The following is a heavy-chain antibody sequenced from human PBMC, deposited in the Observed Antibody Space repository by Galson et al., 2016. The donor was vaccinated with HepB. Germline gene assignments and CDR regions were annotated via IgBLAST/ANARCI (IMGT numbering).Heavy chain of an antibody. CDR1: GFTFRSYS. CDR2: ISSTSSYI. J-gene: IGHJ6*04. Sequence: SLRLSCAASGFTFRSYSVTWVRQAPGKGLEWVSFISSTSSYIYYADSVKSRFTISRDNAKNSLYLQMNSLRAEDTAVYYCARNVPSAFYNFWGGNTWGYGMDVWGKGTTVTGSS. CDR3: ARNVPSAFYNFWGGNTWGYGMDV. D-gene: IGHD3-3*01. V-gene: IGHV3-21*01.